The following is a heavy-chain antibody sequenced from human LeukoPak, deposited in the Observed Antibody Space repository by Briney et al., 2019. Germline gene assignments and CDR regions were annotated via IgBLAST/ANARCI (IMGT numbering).Heavy chain of an antibody. V-gene: IGHV3-23*01. CDR2: ISGPGGST. D-gene: IGHD2-2*01. J-gene: IGHJ5*02. Sequence: PGGSLRLSCAAAGFTFRSYAMSWVRQAPGKGLEWVSTISGPGGSTYYAASVKGRLTISRDNSKNTLYLQMSSLRAEDTALYYCAQVHCSSTSCYPNWFDPWGQGTLVTVSS. CDR1: GFTFRSYA. CDR3: AQVHCSSTSCYPNWFDP.